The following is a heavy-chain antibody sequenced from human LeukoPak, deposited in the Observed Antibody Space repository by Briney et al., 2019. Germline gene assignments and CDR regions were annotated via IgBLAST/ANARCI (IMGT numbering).Heavy chain of an antibody. J-gene: IGHJ4*02. CDR1: GFTFSSNW. CDR2: INEDGSTT. CDR3: VRDLGGRSGH. D-gene: IGHD1-26*01. V-gene: IGHV3-74*01. Sequence: GGSLRLSCAASGFTFSSNWTHWVRQAPGKGLVWVSRINEDGSTTNYADSVKGRSTIFRDNAKNTLYLQMNSLRAEDTAVYYCVRDLGGRSGHWGQGTLVTVSS.